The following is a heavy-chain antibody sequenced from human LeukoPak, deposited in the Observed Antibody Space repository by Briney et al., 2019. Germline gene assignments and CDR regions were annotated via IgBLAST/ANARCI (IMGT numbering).Heavy chain of an antibody. CDR2: IYPGDSDT. Sequence: GESLKISCKGSGYSFTSYWIAWVRQMPGKGLEWMGIIYPGDSDTRYSPSFQGQVTISADKSISTAYLQWSSLKASDTAMYYCARRSVVYGDHADYWGQGTLVTVSS. V-gene: IGHV5-51*01. D-gene: IGHD4-17*01. CDR1: GYSFTSYW. J-gene: IGHJ4*02. CDR3: ARRSVVYGDHADY.